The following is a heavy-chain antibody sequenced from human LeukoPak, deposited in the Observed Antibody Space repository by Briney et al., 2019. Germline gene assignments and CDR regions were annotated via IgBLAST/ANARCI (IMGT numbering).Heavy chain of an antibody. J-gene: IGHJ3*02. CDR3: ARPVGATTYRAHDASDI. Sequence: AASVKVSCKASGGTFSSYAISWVRQAPGQGLEWMGGIIPIFGTANYAQKFQGRVTITADESTSTAYMELSSLRSEDTAVYYCARPVGATTYRAHDASDIWGQGTMVTVTS. D-gene: IGHD1-26*01. V-gene: IGHV1-69*13. CDR2: IIPIFGTA. CDR1: GGTFSSYA.